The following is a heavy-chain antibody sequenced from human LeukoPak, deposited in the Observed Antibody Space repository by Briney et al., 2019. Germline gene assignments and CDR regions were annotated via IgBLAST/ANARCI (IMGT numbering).Heavy chain of an antibody. V-gene: IGHV3-13*01. Sequence: GGSLRLSCAASGFTFSDYAMHWVRQAKGKGLEWVSAIGTAGDTNYTGSVKGRFTISRENAKNSLYLQMNSLRAGDTAVYYCARVAKERVGGVYYFDYWGQGTLVTVSS. D-gene: IGHD1-1*01. CDR2: IGTAGDT. CDR3: ARVAKERVGGVYYFDY. J-gene: IGHJ4*02. CDR1: GFTFSDYA.